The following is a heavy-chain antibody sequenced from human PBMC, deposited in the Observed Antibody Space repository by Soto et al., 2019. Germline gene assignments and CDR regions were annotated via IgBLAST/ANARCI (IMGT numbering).Heavy chain of an antibody. D-gene: IGHD3-22*01. CDR3: RSYDYYDSSGYRDY. V-gene: IGHV4-39*01. CDR1: GGSISSSSYY. CDR2: IYYSGST. J-gene: IGHJ4*02. Sequence: SETLSLTCTVSGGSISSSSYYWGWIRQPPGKGLEWIGSIYYSGSTYYNPSLKSRVTISVDTSKNQFSLKLSSVTAADTAVYYCRSYDYYDSSGYRDYWGQGTLVTVSS.